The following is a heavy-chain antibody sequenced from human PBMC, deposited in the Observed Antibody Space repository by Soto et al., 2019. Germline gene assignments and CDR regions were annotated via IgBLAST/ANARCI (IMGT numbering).Heavy chain of an antibody. J-gene: IGHJ4*02. Sequence: EVQLLESGGGLVQPGGSLRLSCAASGFTFSSYAMSWVRQAPGKGLEWVSAISGTGGGTYYADSVKGRFTISRDNSKNTLYLQMNSLRAEDTAVYYCAKDSRSSYYYGPGNHWGQGTLVTVSS. D-gene: IGHD3-10*01. CDR2: ISGTGGGT. CDR1: GFTFSSYA. CDR3: AKDSRSSYYYGPGNH. V-gene: IGHV3-23*01.